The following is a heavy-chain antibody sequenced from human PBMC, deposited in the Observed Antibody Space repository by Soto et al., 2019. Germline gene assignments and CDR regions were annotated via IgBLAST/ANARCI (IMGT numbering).Heavy chain of an antibody. CDR1: GYTFTSYG. CDR3: ARDLGSSTSCYICYYYGMDV. Sequence: ASVKVSCKASGYTFTSYGISWVRQAPGQGLEWMGWISAYNGITKYAQKLQGRVTMTTDTSTGTAYMELRSLRSDDTAVYYCARDLGSSTSCYICYYYGMDVWGQGTTVTVSS. V-gene: IGHV1-18*04. D-gene: IGHD2-2*02. J-gene: IGHJ6*02. CDR2: ISAYNGIT.